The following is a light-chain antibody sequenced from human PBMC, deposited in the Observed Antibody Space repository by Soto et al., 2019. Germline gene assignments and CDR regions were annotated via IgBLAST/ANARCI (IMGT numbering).Light chain of an antibody. Sequence: EIVLTQSPGTLSLSPGERATLSCRASQSLSSGYLAWYQQKPGPAPRILIYAASSRATGIPDRFSGSGSGTDFSLTINRLEPEDSAVYYCQQYDTSPRTFGQGTKVDIK. CDR2: AAS. CDR1: QSLSSGY. CDR3: QQYDTSPRT. V-gene: IGKV3-20*01. J-gene: IGKJ1*01.